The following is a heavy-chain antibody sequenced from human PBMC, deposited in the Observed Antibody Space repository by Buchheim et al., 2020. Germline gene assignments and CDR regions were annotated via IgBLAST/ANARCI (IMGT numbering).Heavy chain of an antibody. D-gene: IGHD1-26*01. V-gene: IGHV3-21*01. CDR2: ISSSSSYI. CDR3: ARGWELHVFDAFDI. Sequence: EVQLVESGGGLVKPGGSLRLSCAASGFTFSSYSMNWVRQAPGKGLEWVSSISSSSSYIYYADSVKGRFTIPSEHAKNSLYLQMNSLRAEDTAVYYCARGWELHVFDAFDIWGQGT. J-gene: IGHJ3*02. CDR1: GFTFSSYS.